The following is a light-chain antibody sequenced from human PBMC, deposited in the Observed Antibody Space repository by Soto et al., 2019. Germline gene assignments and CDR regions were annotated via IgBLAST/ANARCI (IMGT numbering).Light chain of an antibody. CDR3: SSYTNTSTLV. CDR2: EVR. V-gene: IGLV2-14*01. Sequence: QSALTQPASVSGSPGQSITISCTGTSSDVGAYKYVSWYQVHPGKAPKLIIYEVRSRPSVVSDRFSGSKSGNTASLTISGLQAEDEANYYCSSYTNTSTLVFGGGTKVTV. CDR1: SSDVGAYKY. J-gene: IGLJ3*02.